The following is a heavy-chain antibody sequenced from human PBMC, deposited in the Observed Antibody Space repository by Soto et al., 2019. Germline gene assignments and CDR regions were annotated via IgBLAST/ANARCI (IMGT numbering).Heavy chain of an antibody. CDR3: ARETTSYYYDSSGYGPFWFDP. CDR2: INSDGSST. CDR1: GVTFSSYW. D-gene: IGHD3-22*01. V-gene: IGHV3-74*01. Sequence: GGALRLSCAASGVTFSSYWRHWVRQAPGKGLVWVSRINSDGSSTSYADSVKGRFTISRDNAKNTLYLQMNSLRAEDTAVYYCARETTSYYYDSSGYGPFWFDPWGQGTPVTVSS. J-gene: IGHJ5*02.